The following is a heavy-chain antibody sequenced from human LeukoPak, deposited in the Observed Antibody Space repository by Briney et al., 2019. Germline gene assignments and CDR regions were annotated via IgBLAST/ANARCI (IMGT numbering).Heavy chain of an antibody. CDR1: GGSFSGYY. V-gene: IGHV4-34*01. CDR3: ASEYYYGSGALGY. Sequence: SETLSLTCAVYGGSFSGYYWSWIRQPPGEGLEWIGEINHSGSTNYNPSLKSRVTISVDTSKNQFSLKLSSVTAADTAVYYCASEYYYGSGALGYWGQGTLVTVSS. CDR2: INHSGST. J-gene: IGHJ4*02. D-gene: IGHD3-10*01.